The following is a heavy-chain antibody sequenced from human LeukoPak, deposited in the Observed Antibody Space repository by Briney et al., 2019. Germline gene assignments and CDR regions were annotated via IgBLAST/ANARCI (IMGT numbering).Heavy chain of an antibody. CDR1: GFTFSSYW. V-gene: IGHV3-7*01. D-gene: IGHD6-13*01. CDR2: IKQDGSEK. CDR3: ARDSWGSSRYGGDY. J-gene: IGHJ4*02. Sequence: GGSLRLSCAASGFTFSSYWMSWVRQAPGKGLEWVANIKQDGSEKYYVDSVKGRFTISRDNAKNSLYLQMNSLRAEDTAVYYCARDSWGSSRYGGDYWGQGTLVTVSS.